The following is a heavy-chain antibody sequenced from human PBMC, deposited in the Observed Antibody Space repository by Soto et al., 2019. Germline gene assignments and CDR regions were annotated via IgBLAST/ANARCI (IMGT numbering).Heavy chain of an antibody. V-gene: IGHV4-30-2*01. CDR3: ARGSWLYYFDY. CDR2: IYHSGST. Sequence: QLQLQESGSGLVKPSQTLSLTCAVSGGSISSGGYSWSWIRQPPGKGLEWIGYIYHSGSTYYNPSLRGRVTISVDRSKNQFPLKLSFVTAADRAVYYCARGSWLYYFDYWGQGTLVTVSS. CDR1: GGSISSGGYS. D-gene: IGHD6-19*01. J-gene: IGHJ4*02.